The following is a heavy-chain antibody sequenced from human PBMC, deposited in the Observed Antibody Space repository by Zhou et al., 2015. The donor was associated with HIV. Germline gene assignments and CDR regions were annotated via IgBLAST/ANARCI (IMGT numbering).Heavy chain of an antibody. V-gene: IGHV1-69*02. Sequence: QVQLVQSGAEVKKPGSSVKVSCKASGGTFSSYTISWVRQAPGQGLEWMGRIIPILGIANYAQKFQGRVTITADKSTSTAYMELSSLRSEDTAVYYCARLLDGYSYGDYWGQGTLVTVSS. CDR3: ARLLDGYSYGDY. CDR1: GGTFSSYT. J-gene: IGHJ4*02. CDR2: IIPILGIA. D-gene: IGHD5-18*01.